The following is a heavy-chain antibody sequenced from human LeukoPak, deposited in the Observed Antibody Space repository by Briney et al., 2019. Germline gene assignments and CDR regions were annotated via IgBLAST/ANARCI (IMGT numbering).Heavy chain of an antibody. J-gene: IGHJ6*02. Sequence: ASVKVSCKASGDTLANYGFTWVRQAPGHGLEWVGWVSVNSGYTTSAQKFQGRVTLTTDSSTNTGYMELRSLTSDDTAVYYCATETLARYCSGGSCTDYGMDVWGQGTTVTVSS. D-gene: IGHD2-15*01. CDR1: GDTLANYG. V-gene: IGHV1-18*01. CDR2: VSVNSGYT. CDR3: ATETLARYCSGGSCTDYGMDV.